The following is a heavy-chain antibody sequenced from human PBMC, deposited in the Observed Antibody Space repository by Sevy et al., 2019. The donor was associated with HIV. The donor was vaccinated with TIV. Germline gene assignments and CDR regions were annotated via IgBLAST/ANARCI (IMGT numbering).Heavy chain of an antibody. V-gene: IGHV3-30*18. J-gene: IGHJ5*02. D-gene: IGHD3-22*01. Sequence: GGSLRLSCAASGFNFSPYAMHWVRQAPGKGLEWVAVISNDGRNENYANSVKGRFTISRDNSKNTMFLQMNSLRVEDTAVYYFAKEGYYYDSRSYDWFDPWGQGTLVTVSS. CDR1: GFNFSPYA. CDR2: ISNDGRNE. CDR3: AKEGYYYDSRSYDWFDP.